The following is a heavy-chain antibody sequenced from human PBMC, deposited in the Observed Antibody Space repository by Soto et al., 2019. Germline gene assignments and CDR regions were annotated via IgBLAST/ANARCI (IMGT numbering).Heavy chain of an antibody. CDR1: GFTFSSYA. D-gene: IGHD4-17*01. CDR3: AKGRRHGDYYFDY. Sequence: GGSLRLSCAASGFTFSSYAMTWVRQAPGKGLEWVSAISGSGGSTYYADSVKGRFTISRDNSKNTLYLQMNSLRAEDTAVYYCAKGRRHGDYYFDYWGQGTLVTVSS. CDR2: ISGSGGST. V-gene: IGHV3-23*01. J-gene: IGHJ4*02.